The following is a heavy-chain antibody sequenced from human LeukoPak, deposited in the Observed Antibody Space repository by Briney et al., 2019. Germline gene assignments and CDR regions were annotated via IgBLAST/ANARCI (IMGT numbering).Heavy chain of an antibody. V-gene: IGHV3-43*02. CDR3: AKDIKSHRVATISLAY. J-gene: IGHJ4*02. Sequence: PGGSLRLSCAASGFTFDDYATHWVRQAPGKGLEWVSLISGDGGSTYYADSVKGRFTISRDNSKNSLYLQMNSLRTEDTALYYCAKDIKSHRVATISLAYWGQGTLVTVSS. CDR1: GFTFDDYA. D-gene: IGHD5-12*01. CDR2: ISGDGGST.